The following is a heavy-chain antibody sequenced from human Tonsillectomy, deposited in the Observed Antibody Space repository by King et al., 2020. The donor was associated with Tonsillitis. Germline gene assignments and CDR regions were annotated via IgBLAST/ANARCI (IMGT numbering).Heavy chain of an antibody. CDR1: GFTFSSYS. D-gene: IGHD6-13*01. J-gene: IGHJ4*02. V-gene: IGHV3-21*01. CDR2: ISSSSSYI. CDR3: ARDQQLIR. Sequence: VQLVESGGGLVKPGGSLRLSCAASGFTFSSYSMNWVRQAPEKGLEWVSSISSSSSYIYYADSVKGRITISRDNANNSLYLQMNSPRAEDTAVYYCARDQQLIRWGQGTLVTVSS.